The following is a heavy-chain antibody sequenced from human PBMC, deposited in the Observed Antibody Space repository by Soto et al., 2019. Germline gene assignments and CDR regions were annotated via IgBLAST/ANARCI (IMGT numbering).Heavy chain of an antibody. D-gene: IGHD1-1*01. CDR1: GDSVSGDSAA. CDR2: TYYRSRWYN. J-gene: IGHJ6*03. Sequence: QVQLQESGPGLVKPSQTLSVSCAISGDSVSGDSAAWNWVRLSPSRGLEWLARTYYRSRWYNDSAVSMRNRITVNADTSKNQFSLQLTSVTPEDTAIYFCAGTTSHHWLYMDVWGRGTTVTVSS. CDR3: AGTTSHHWLYMDV. V-gene: IGHV6-1*01.